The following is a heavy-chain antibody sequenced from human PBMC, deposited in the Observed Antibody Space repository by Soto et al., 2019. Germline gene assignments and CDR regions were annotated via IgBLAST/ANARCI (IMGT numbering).Heavy chain of an antibody. D-gene: IGHD3-16*01. CDR1: GGSISSHY. CDR3: VRVVTWGTYQKFDY. CDR2: VYTTGGT. V-gene: IGHV4-4*07. J-gene: IGHJ4*02. Sequence: SETLSLTCTVSGGSISSHYWGWIRLPAGKGLEWIGRVYTTGGTDYNPSLKRRVTISIDTSKNKFSLRLSSVTAADTALYFCVRVVTWGTYQKFDYWGQGALVTVSS.